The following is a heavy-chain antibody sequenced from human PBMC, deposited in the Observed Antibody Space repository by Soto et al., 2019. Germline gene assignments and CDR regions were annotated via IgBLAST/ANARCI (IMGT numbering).Heavy chain of an antibody. D-gene: IGHD3-22*01. Sequence: QVQLQESGPGLVKPSGTLSLTCAVSGGSISSNDWWTWVRQPPGKGLEWIAETFHSGSTNYNPSLKSRVPISANKSKNQFSLKLSSVTAEDTAVYYCARTYHYDSSGYFYYFDYWGQGPLVTVSS. J-gene: IGHJ4*02. CDR3: ARTYHYDSSGYFYYFDY. V-gene: IGHV4-4*02. CDR2: TFHSGST. CDR1: GGSISSNDW.